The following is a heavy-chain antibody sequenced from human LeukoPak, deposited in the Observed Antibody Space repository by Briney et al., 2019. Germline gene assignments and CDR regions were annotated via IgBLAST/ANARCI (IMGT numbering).Heavy chain of an antibody. CDR3: ARDYSSSSDKRVYYYYYMDV. CDR1: GFTFSSYG. V-gene: IGHV3-33*01. D-gene: IGHD6-6*01. CDR2: IWYDGSNK. Sequence: GGSLRLSCAASGFTFSSYGMHWVRQAPGKGLEWVAVIWYDGSNKYYADSVKGRFTISRDNSKNTLYLQMNSLRAEDTAVYYCARDYSSSSDKRVYYYYYMDVWGKGTTVTVSS. J-gene: IGHJ6*03.